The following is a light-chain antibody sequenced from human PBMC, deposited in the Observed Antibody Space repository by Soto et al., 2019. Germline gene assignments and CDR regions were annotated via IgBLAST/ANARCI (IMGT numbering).Light chain of an antibody. CDR1: QGIRSA. J-gene: IGKJ2*01. CDR2: AAS. CDR3: QQSYSTHT. Sequence: IQLTQSPSSLSASVGDRVTITCRASQGIRSALNWYQQKPGKAPKLLIYAASSLQSGVPSRFSGSGSGTDFTLTISSLQPEDFATYYCQQSYSTHTFGQGTKVDIK. V-gene: IGKV1-39*01.